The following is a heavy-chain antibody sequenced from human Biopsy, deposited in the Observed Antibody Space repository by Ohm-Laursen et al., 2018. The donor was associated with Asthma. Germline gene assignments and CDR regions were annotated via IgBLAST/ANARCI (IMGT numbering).Heavy chain of an antibody. CDR3: ARAYGGNFFSGAFDI. J-gene: IGHJ3*02. Sequence: SLRLSCAASGFTFSSYGMDWVRQAPGKGLEWVALMSYDGSIKDYADSVKGRFTISRDNSMNTLYLHMNSLRVEDTAVYYCARAYGGNFFSGAFDIWGQGTMVTVSS. V-gene: IGHV3-33*05. CDR2: MSYDGSIK. CDR1: GFTFSSYG. D-gene: IGHD4-23*01.